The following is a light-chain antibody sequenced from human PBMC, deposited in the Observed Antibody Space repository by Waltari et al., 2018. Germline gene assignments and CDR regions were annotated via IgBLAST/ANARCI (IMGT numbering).Light chain of an antibody. CDR1: QTVLSSSYNKNY. J-gene: IGKJ4*01. Sequence: DIVMTQSPDSLAVSLGERATINCKSSQTVLSSSYNKNYLTWYQQKPGPPPKLLVYWASTPESGLPDRFSGGSSGTDFTLTISILQAEDVADYCCQQYYCPPLTFGGGTKVEIK. CDR3: QQYYCPPLT. CDR2: WAS. V-gene: IGKV4-1*01.